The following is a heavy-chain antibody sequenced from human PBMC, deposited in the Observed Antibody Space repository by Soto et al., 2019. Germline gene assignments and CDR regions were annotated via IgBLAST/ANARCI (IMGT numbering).Heavy chain of an antibody. V-gene: IGHV4-39*01. J-gene: IGHJ4*02. CDR2: IYYSGST. CDR1: GGSISSSSYY. Sequence: QLQLQESGPGLVKPSETLSLTCTVSGGSISSSSYYWGWIRQPPGKGLEWIGSIYYSGSTYYNPSLKSRVTISVDTSKNQFSLKLSSVTAADTAVYYCARGGGSYFSTIVATTGGFDYWGQGTLVTVSS. CDR3: ARGGGSYFSTIVATTGGFDY. D-gene: IGHD5-12*01.